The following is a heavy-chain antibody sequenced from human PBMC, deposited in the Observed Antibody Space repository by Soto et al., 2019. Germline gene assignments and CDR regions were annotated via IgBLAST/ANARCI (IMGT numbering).Heavy chain of an antibody. V-gene: IGHV3-23*01. CDR2: ISDNGGTT. J-gene: IGHJ4*02. CDR1: EFTFSNYA. Sequence: PGGSLRLSCAASEFTFSNYAMSWVRQAPGKGLEWVSSISDNGGTTYYADSVKGRFTISRDNSKNTLYLQMTSLKVEDTAVYYCAADLPNDNYPVDYWGQGTLVTVSS. CDR3: AADLPNDNYPVDY. D-gene: IGHD1-1*01.